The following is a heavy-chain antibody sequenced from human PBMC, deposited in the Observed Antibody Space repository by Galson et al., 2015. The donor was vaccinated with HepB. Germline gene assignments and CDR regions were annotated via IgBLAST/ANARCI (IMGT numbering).Heavy chain of an antibody. CDR3: ARDSRRGGYCSGGSCYFFDY. CDR2: ISYDGSNK. V-gene: IGHV3-30-3*01. Sequence: SLRLSCAASGFTFSSYAMHWVRQAPGKGPEWVAVISYDGSNKYYADSVKGRFTISRDNSKNTLYLQMNSLRAEDTAVYYCARDSRRGGYCSGGSCYFFDYWGQGTLVTVSS. D-gene: IGHD2-15*01. J-gene: IGHJ4*02. CDR1: GFTFSSYA.